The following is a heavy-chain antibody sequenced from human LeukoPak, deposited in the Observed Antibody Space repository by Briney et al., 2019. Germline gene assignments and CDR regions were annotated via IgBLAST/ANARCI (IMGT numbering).Heavy chain of an antibody. J-gene: IGHJ4*02. CDR3: ASLAYCSSTSCGSFDY. CDR2: INPNSGGT. Sequence: ASVKVSCKASGYTFTGYYMHWVRQAPGQGLEWVGWINPNSGGTNYAQKFQGRVTMTRDTSIRTAYMELSRLRSADTAVYYCASLAYCSSTSCGSFDYWGQGTLVTVSS. CDR1: GYTFTGYY. V-gene: IGHV1-2*02. D-gene: IGHD2-2*01.